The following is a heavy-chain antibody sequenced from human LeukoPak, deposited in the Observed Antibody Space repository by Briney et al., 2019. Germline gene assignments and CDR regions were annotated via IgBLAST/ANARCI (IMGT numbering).Heavy chain of an antibody. CDR2: ISWNSGSI. CDR3: AAPGDGSGYYPVD. Sequence: PGGSLRLSCAASGFTFDDYAMHWVRQAPGKGLEWVSGISWNSGSIGYADSVKGRFTISRDNAKNSLYLQMNSLRPEDTAVYYCAAPGDGSGYYPVDWGQGTLVTVSS. J-gene: IGHJ4*02. D-gene: IGHD3-22*01. V-gene: IGHV3-9*01. CDR1: GFTFDDYA.